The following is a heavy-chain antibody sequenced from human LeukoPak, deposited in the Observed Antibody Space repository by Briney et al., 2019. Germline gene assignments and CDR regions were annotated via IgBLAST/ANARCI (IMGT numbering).Heavy chain of an antibody. V-gene: IGHV4-4*07. Sequence: SETLSLTCTVSGGSISSYYWSWLRQPAGKGLEWIGRIYTSGSTNYNPSLKSRVTMSVDTSKNQFSLKLSSVTAADTAVYYCARAPPISYYYDSSGYYAGNWGQGTLVTVSS. D-gene: IGHD3-22*01. J-gene: IGHJ4*02. CDR3: ARAPPISYYYDSSGYYAGN. CDR1: GGSISSYY. CDR2: IYTSGST.